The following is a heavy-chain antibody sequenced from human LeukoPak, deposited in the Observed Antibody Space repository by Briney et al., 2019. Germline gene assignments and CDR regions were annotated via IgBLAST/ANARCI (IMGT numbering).Heavy chain of an antibody. CDR2: IKQDGREK. D-gene: IGHD3-22*01. Sequence: PGGSLRLSCAASGFTFSTYAMTWVRQAPGKGLEWVANIKQDGREKYYVDSVKGRFTISRDNAMNSLYLQMNTLRVEDTAVYFCARRRTNYDGNGSFDYWGPGTLVSVSS. J-gene: IGHJ4*02. CDR3: ARRRTNYDGNGSFDY. V-gene: IGHV3-7*01. CDR1: GFTFSTYA.